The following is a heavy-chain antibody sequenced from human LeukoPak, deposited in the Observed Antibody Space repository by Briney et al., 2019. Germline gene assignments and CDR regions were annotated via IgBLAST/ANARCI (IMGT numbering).Heavy chain of an antibody. CDR3: ARGDCSGGSCDYYYYYGMDV. D-gene: IGHD2-15*01. J-gene: IGHJ6*02. CDR2: IIPILGIA. Sequence: SVKVSCKASGGTFSSYAISWVRQAPGQGLEWMGRIIPILGIANYAQKFQGRVTITADRSTSTAYMGLSSLRSGDTAVYYCARGDCSGGSCDYYYYYGMDVWGQGTTVTVSS. CDR1: GGTFSSYA. V-gene: IGHV1-69*04.